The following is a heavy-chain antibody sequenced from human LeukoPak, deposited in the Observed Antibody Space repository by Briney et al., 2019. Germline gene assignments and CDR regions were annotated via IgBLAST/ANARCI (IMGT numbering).Heavy chain of an antibody. V-gene: IGHV3-23*01. Sequence: SCKASGYTFNSFGISWVRQAPGKGLEWVSAISGSGGSTYYADSVKGRFTISRDNSKNTLYLQMNSLRAEDTAVYYCAKPEVEMATIGAFDIWGQGTMVTVSS. CDR2: ISGSGGST. CDR1: GYTFNSFG. D-gene: IGHD5-12*01. J-gene: IGHJ3*02. CDR3: AKPEVEMATIGAFDI.